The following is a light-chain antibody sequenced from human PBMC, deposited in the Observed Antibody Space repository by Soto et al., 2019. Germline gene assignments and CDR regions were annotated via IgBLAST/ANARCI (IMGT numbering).Light chain of an antibody. CDR1: QSVDSNY. J-gene: IGKJ1*01. CDR2: GAS. CDR3: QQYGS. Sequence: EIVLTQSPGTLSLSPGEGATLSGRASQSVDSNYLAWYQQKPRQTPRLIIYGASGRADGIKHRFSGSGFGTDFNLTISKVETEDFEVYYCQQYGSFGQGTKVDI. V-gene: IGKV3-20*01.